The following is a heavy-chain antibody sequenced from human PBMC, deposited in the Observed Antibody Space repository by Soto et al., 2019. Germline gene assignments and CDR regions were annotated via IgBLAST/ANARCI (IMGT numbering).Heavy chain of an antibody. D-gene: IGHD2-21*02. V-gene: IGHV1-2*02. Sequence: ASVKVSCKASGYTFTGYYMHWLRQAPGQGLEWMGWINPNSGGTNPAQKFQGRVTMTRDTSITTAYMELSSLRSEDTAVYYCASGYGGNSARSDYWGQGTLVTVSS. CDR3: ASGYGGNSARSDY. CDR1: GYTFTGYY. CDR2: INPNSGGT. J-gene: IGHJ4*02.